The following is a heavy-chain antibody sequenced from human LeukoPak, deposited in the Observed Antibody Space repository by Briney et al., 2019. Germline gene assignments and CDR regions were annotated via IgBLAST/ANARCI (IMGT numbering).Heavy chain of an antibody. D-gene: IGHD6-19*01. CDR3: ARSRLGPFDY. CDR2: IYYSGST. J-gene: IGHJ4*02. Sequence: SETLSLTCTVSGGSISSSSYYWGWIRQPPGKGLEWIGSIYYSGSTYYNPSLKSRVTISVDTSKNQFSLKLSSVTAADTAVYYCARSRLGPFDYWGQGTLVTVSS. V-gene: IGHV4-39*07. CDR1: GGSISSSSYY.